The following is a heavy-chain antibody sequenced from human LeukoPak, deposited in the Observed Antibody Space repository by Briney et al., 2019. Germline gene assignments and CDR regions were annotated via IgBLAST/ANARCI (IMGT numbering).Heavy chain of an antibody. V-gene: IGHV4-34*01. Sequence: SETLSLTCAVYGGSFSGYYWSWIRQPPGKGLEWIGEINHSGSSNYNPSLKSRVTISVDTSKNQFSLKLSSVTAADTAVYYCARGLLYKMATMRQYNWFDPWGQGTLVTVSS. D-gene: IGHD5-24*01. CDR2: INHSGSS. CDR3: ARGLLYKMATMRQYNWFDP. CDR1: GGSFSGYY. J-gene: IGHJ5*02.